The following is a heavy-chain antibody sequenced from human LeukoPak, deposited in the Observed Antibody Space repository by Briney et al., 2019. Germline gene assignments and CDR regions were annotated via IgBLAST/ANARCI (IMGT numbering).Heavy chain of an antibody. CDR1: GGSFSGYY. D-gene: IGHD3-3*01. CDR3: AGAYYDFWSGYYGPADY. V-gene: IGHV4-34*01. Sequence: SETLSLTCAVYGGSFSGYYWSWIRQPPGKGLEWVGEINHSGSTNYNPSLKSRVTISVDTSKNQFSLKLSSVTAADTAVYYCAGAYYDFWSGYYGPADYWGQGTLVTVSS. CDR2: INHSGST. J-gene: IGHJ4*02.